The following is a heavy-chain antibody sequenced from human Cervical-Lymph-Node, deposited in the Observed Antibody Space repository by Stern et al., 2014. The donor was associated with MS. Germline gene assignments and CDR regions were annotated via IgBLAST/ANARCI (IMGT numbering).Heavy chain of an antibody. CDR2: INPNSGGT. D-gene: IGHD3-10*01. J-gene: IGHJ4*02. Sequence: VHLVESGAEVKKPGASVKVSCKASGYTFTGYYMHWVRQVPGQGLEWMGWINPNSGGTNYAQKFQGRVTMTRDTSISTAYMELSRLRSDDTAVYYCAREGTMVRGVINYWGQGTLVTVSS. CDR1: GYTFTGYY. CDR3: AREGTMVRGVINY. V-gene: IGHV1-2*02.